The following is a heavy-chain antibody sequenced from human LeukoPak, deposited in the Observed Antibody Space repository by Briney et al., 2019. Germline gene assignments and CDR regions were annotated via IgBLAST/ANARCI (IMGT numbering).Heavy chain of an antibody. CDR2: IKSKTDGGTT. Sequence: GGSLRLSCAASAFTFSNAWMNWVRQAPGKGLEWVGRIKSKTDGGTTDYAAPVKGRFTISRDDSKNMLYLQMNSLKTEDTAVYFCTTVRSSGWWDGAEYFQHWGQGTLVTVSS. CDR3: TTVRSSGWWDGAEYFQH. V-gene: IGHV3-15*01. D-gene: IGHD6-19*01. J-gene: IGHJ1*01. CDR1: AFTFSNAW.